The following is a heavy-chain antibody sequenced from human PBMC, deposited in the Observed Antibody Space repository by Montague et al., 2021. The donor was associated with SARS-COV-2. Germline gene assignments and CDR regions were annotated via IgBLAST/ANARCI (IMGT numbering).Heavy chain of an antibody. D-gene: IGHD3-3*01. CDR2: IYYSVST. Sequence: SETLSLTCTVSSGSISCYYWGWIRQPTGKGLEWHGYIYYSVSTNYNPSLKSRVTISVDTSKNQFSLKLSSVTAADTAVYYCARAPVAHITIFGVVTSFDYWGQGTLVTVSS. CDR1: SGSISCYY. CDR3: ARAPVAHITIFGVVTSFDY. V-gene: IGHV4-59*01. J-gene: IGHJ4*02.